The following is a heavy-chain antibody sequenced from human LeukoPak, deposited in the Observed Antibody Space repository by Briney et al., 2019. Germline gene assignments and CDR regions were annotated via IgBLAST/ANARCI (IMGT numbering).Heavy chain of an antibody. CDR2: IKQDGIEK. J-gene: IGHJ4*02. CDR1: GFTLSNHW. V-gene: IGHV3-7*03. CDR3: AKGPRVVPAAVDF. Sequence: GGSLRLSCAASGFTLSNHWMIWVRQAPGKGLECVANIKQDGIEKYYLDSVKGRFTISRDSSKNTLFLQMNSLRAEDTGVYYCAKGPRVVPAAVDFWGQGTLVTVSS. D-gene: IGHD2-2*01.